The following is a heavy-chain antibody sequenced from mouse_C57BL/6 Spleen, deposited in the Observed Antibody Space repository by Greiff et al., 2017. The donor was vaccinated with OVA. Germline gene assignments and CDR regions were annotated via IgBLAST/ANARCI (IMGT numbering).Heavy chain of an antibody. CDR1: GFNITDYY. V-gene: IGHV14-2*01. CDR2: IDPEDGET. CDR3: VRRRINAVVAIAY. D-gene: IGHD1-1*01. Sequence: VQLQQSGAELVKPGASVKLSCTASGFNITDYYMHWVKQRPEQGLEWIGRIDPEDGETKYAPKFQGKATITADTSSNTAYLQLSSLTSEDTAVYYCVRRRINAVVAIAYWGQGTTLTVSA. J-gene: IGHJ2*01.